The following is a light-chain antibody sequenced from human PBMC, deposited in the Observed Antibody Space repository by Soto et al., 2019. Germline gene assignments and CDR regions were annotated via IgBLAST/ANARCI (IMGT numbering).Light chain of an antibody. CDR1: QSFRGL. CDR3: QQRHMWPIS. CDR2: DAY. V-gene: IGKV3-11*01. Sequence: VLTQSPVTLSLSPGERATLSCRASQSFRGLLAWYQQKPGQAPRLLIYDAYNRATGIPPRFSGSGSGTDFTLTISSLEPEDSAVYYCQQRHMWPISFGQGTRLEIK. J-gene: IGKJ5*01.